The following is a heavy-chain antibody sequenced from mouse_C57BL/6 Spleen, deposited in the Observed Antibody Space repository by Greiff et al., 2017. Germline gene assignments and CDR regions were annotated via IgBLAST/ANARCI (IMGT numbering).Heavy chain of an antibody. CDR2: IHPNSGST. J-gene: IGHJ4*01. Sequence: QVQLKQPGAELVKPGASVKLSCKASGYTFTSYWMHWVKQRPGQGLEWIGMIHPNSGSTNYNEKFKSKATLTVDKSSSTAYMQLSSLTSEDSAVYYCARGRLLYAMDYWGQGTSVTVSS. CDR1: GYTFTSYW. D-gene: IGHD2-3*01. CDR3: ARGRLLYAMDY. V-gene: IGHV1-64*01.